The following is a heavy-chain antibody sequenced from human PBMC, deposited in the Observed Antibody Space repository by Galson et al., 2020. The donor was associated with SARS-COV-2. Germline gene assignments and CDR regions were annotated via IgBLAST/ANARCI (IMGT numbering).Heavy chain of an antibody. V-gene: IGHV4-30-4*01. D-gene: IGHD3-10*01. CDR1: GGSISSGDYY. Sequence: ETSETLYLTCTVSGGSISSGDYYWSWIRQPPGKGLEWIGYIYYSGSTYYNPSLKSRVTISVDTSKNQFSLKLSSVTAADTAVYYCARDTHFSSGSYYNPYYYYYGMDVWGQGTTVTVSS. CDR3: ARDTHFSSGSYYNPYYYYYGMDV. CDR2: IYYSGST. J-gene: IGHJ6*02.